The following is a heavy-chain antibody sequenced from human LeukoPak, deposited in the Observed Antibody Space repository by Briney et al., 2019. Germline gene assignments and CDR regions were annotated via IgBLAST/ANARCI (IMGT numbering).Heavy chain of an antibody. CDR3: ARRAREGYYFDY. V-gene: IGHV4-61*02. D-gene: IGHD6-13*01. J-gene: IGHJ4*02. Sequence: SETLSLTCTVSGGSISSSDYYWSWIRQPAGKGLEWIGRTHTSGSTNYNPSLKSRVTISIDTSRNQFSLNLSSVTAADTAVYYCARRAREGYYFDYWGQGTLVTVSS. CDR1: GGSISSSDYY. CDR2: THTSGST.